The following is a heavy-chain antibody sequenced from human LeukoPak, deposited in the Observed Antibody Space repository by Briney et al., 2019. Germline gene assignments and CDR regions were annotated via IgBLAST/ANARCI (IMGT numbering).Heavy chain of an antibody. D-gene: IGHD7-27*01. CDR2: IYYTGST. Sequence: SETLSLTCTVSGGSVSDYYWRWIRQSPGKGLEWIGYIYYTGSTSYNPSLRSRFTMSADTSKNQFSLKLSSVTAADTAVYYCASRKLGNDYWGQGTLVTVSP. V-gene: IGHV4-59*02. CDR3: ASRKLGNDY. CDR1: GGSVSDYY. J-gene: IGHJ4*02.